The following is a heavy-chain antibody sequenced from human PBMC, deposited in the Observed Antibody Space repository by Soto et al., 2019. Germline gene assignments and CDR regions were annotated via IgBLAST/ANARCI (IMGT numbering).Heavy chain of an antibody. CDR2: ISYDGSNK. V-gene: IGHV3-30-3*01. CDR1: GFTFSSYA. CDR3: ARDLTTGLWDYYYGMDV. Sequence: PGGSLRLSCAASGFTFSSYAMHWVRQAPGKGLEWVAVISYDGSNKYYADSVKGRFTISRDNSKNTLYLQMNSLRAEDTAVYYCARDLTTGLWDYYYGMDVWGQGTTVTVSS. J-gene: IGHJ6*02. D-gene: IGHD4-17*01.